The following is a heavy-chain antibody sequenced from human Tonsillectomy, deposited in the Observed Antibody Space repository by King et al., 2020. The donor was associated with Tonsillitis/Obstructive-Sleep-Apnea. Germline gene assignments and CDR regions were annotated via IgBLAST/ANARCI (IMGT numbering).Heavy chain of an antibody. Sequence: VQLVESGGGLVQPGRSLRLSCAASGFTFDDYAMHWVRQAPGKGLEWVSGISWDSGSIASADSVKGRFTISRDNARNSLYLQMNSLRPEDTALYYCAKGAAATRYNWVDPWGQGTLVTVSS. V-gene: IGHV3-9*01. CDR3: AKGAAATRYNWVDP. CDR1: GFTFDDYA. D-gene: IGHD6-13*01. CDR2: ISWDSGSI. J-gene: IGHJ5*02.